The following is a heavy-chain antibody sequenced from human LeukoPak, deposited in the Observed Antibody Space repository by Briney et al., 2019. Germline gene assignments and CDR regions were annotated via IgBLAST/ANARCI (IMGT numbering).Heavy chain of an antibody. J-gene: IGHJ6*03. Sequence: PSETLSLTCAVYGGSFSGYYWSWIRQPPGKGLEWIGEINHSGSTNYNPSLKSRVTISVDTSKNQFSLKLSSVTAADTAVYYCARVYYDSSGYFINYYYMDVWGKGTTVTVSS. CDR3: ARVYYDSSGYFINYYYMDV. D-gene: IGHD3-22*01. V-gene: IGHV4-34*01. CDR1: GGSFSGYY. CDR2: INHSGST.